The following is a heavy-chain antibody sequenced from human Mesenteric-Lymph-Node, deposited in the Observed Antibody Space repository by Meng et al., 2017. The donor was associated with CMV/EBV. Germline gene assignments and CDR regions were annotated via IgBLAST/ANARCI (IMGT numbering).Heavy chain of an antibody. J-gene: IGHJ4*02. V-gene: IGHV7-4-1*02. CDR3: ARGGFSNSGRFDY. CDR1: GYTLTDYA. D-gene: IGHD6-13*01. CDR2: IHPNTGNP. Sequence: KASGYTLTDYARNWVRQAPGQGLEWMGWIHPNTGNPTYAQGFTGRFVFSLDTSVSTAYLQISSLKTEDSAVYFCARGGFSNSGRFDYWAREPWSPSPQ.